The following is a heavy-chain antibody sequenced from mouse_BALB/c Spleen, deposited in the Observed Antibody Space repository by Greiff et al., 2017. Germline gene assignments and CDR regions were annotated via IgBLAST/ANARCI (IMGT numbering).Heavy chain of an antibody. Sequence: VQLQQSGAELVKPGASVKLSCTASGFNIKDTYMHWVKQRPEQGLEWIGRIDPANGNTKYDPKFQGKATITADTSSNTAYLQLSSLTSEDSAVYFCARPHYYGSSYFDYWGQGTTLTVSS. CDR3: ARPHYYGSSYFDY. V-gene: IGHV14-3*02. CDR1: GFNIKDTY. J-gene: IGHJ2*01. D-gene: IGHD1-1*01. CDR2: IDPANGNT.